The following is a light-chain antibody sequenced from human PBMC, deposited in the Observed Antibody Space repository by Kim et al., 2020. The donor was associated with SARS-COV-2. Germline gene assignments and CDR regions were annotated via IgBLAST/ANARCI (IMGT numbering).Light chain of an antibody. V-gene: IGLV2-11*01. CDR3: CSYAGRCTSV. CDR1: SSDVGGYNY. J-gene: IGLJ1*01. Sequence: GQSVTISCNGTSSDVGGYNYVSWYQHHPGKAPKLMIYDVGNRPSGVPDRFSGSKSGNTASLTISGHQAEDEADYYCCSYAGRCTSVFGTGTRSPS. CDR2: DVG.